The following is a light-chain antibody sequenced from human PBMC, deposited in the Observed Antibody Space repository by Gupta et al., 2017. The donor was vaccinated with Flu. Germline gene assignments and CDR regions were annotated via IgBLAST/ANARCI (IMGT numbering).Light chain of an antibody. V-gene: IGKV3-20*01. CDR2: DAA. CDR1: STVGTNY. Sequence: LLSAPVGRRVPTSWAGSTVGTNYVAWYQQRTGKAPRLLIYDAACRATGVPDRFSGSGSGTDFTLTISRLEPEDVAVYYCQQSGYSPCTFGQGTKVEI. J-gene: IGKJ2*02. CDR3: QQSGYSPCT.